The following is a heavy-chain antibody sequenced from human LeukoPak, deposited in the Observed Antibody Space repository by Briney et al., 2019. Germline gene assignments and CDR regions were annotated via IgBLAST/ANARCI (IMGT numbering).Heavy chain of an antibody. J-gene: IGHJ5*02. V-gene: IGHV4-4*07. CDR1: GGSISSYY. Sequence: SETPSLTCTVSGGSISSYYWSRIRQPAGKGLEWIGRIYTSGSTNYNPSLKSRVTMSVDTSKNQFSLKLSSVTAADTAVYYCARDFDYYDSSGYYYADNWFDPWGQGTLVTVSS. CDR2: IYTSGST. CDR3: ARDFDYYDSSGYYYADNWFDP. D-gene: IGHD3-22*01.